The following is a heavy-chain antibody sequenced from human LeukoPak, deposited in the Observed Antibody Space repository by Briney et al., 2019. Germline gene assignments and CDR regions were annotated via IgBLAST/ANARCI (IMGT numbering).Heavy chain of an antibody. Sequence: SVKVSCKASGGIFSSYAISWVRQAPGQGLEWMGGIIPMFGTADYAQKFQGRVTITADESTSTAYMELGSLRSEDTAVYYCARLFGYSGYVTSNWFDPWGQGTLVTVSS. D-gene: IGHD5-12*01. CDR3: ARLFGYSGYVTSNWFDP. CDR2: IIPMFGTA. V-gene: IGHV1-69*13. J-gene: IGHJ5*02. CDR1: GGIFSSYA.